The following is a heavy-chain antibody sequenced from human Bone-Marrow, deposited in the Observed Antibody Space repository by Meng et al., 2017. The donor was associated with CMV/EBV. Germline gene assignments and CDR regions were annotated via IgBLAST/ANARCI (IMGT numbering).Heavy chain of an antibody. CDR1: GYSIRSGFY. J-gene: IGHJ4*02. Sequence: SETLSLTCTVPGYSIRSGFYWGWIRQPPGKGLEWIGSISHSGDTYYNPSLKSRVIISVDTSKNQFSLKLSSVTAADTAVYYCARGPPRYSSGWGQGTLVTVSS. CDR3: ARGPPRYSSG. CDR2: ISHSGDT. D-gene: IGHD6-19*01. V-gene: IGHV4-38-2*02.